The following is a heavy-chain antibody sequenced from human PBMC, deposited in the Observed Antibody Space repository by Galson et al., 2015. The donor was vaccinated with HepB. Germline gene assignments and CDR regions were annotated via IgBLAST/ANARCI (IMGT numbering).Heavy chain of an antibody. CDR1: GYTLTELS. CDR2: FDPEDGET. Sequence: SVKVSCKVSGYTLTELSMHWVRQAPGKGLEWMGGFDPEDGETIYAQKFQGRVTMTEDTSTDTAYMELSSLRSEDTAVYYCATGYCTGGVCYPPIGPFDYWGQGTLVTVSS. V-gene: IGHV1-24*01. J-gene: IGHJ4*02. D-gene: IGHD2-8*02. CDR3: ATGYCTGGVCYPPIGPFDY.